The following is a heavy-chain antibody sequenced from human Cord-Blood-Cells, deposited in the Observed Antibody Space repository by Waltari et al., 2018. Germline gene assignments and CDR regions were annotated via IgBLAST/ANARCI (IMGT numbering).Heavy chain of an antibody. CDR1: GYTFTGYY. Sequence: QVQLVQSGAEVKKPGASVKVSCKASGYTFTGYYMHWVRQAPGQGLEWRGWINPNRGGTNYAQKFQGRVTMTRDTSISTAYMELSRLRSDDTAVYYCARAKSTGRGPGLDYWGQGTLVTVSS. J-gene: IGHJ4*02. D-gene: IGHD1-26*01. CDR2: INPNRGGT. CDR3: ARAKSTGRGPGLDY. V-gene: IGHV1-2*02.